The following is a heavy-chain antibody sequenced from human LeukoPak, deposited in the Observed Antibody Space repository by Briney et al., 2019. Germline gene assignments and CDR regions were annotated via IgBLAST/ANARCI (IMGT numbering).Heavy chain of an antibody. J-gene: IGHJ4*02. V-gene: IGHV3-23*01. Sequence: PGGSLTLSCVASGFTFSSYAMNWVRQAPGKGLEWVSGISSSGSASYYADSVKGRFTISRDNSRNTLYLQMNNLSADDTAVYYCTNARYSNAWDYSDYWGQGTLVTVSS. CDR2: ISSSGSAS. CDR3: TNARYSNAWDYSDY. CDR1: GFTFSSYA. D-gene: IGHD6-19*01.